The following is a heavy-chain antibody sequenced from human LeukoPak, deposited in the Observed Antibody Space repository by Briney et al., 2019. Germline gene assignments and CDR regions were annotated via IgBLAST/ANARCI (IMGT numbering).Heavy chain of an antibody. CDR1: GFTFSSYA. D-gene: IGHD3-10*01. CDR2: ISGSGGST. V-gene: IGHV3-23*01. CDR3: AKAQYYGSGRNNWFDP. Sequence: PGGSLRLSCAASGFTFSSYAMSWVRQAPGKGLEWVSAISGSGGSTYYADSVKGRFTISRDNSKNTLYLQMNSLRAEDTAVYYCAKAQYYGSGRNNWFDPWGQGTLVTVSS. J-gene: IGHJ5*02.